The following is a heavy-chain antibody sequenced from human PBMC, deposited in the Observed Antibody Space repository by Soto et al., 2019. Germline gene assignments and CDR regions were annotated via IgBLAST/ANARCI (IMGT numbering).Heavy chain of an antibody. V-gene: IGHV1-18*01. J-gene: IGHJ6*02. CDR1: GYTFTSYG. CDR3: AREGLRSDYGMDV. D-gene: IGHD3-16*01. Sequence: ASVKVSCKASGYTFTSYGISWVRQAPGQGLEWMGWISAYNGNTNYAQKLQGRVTMTTDISTSTAYMELRSLSFDDTAVYYCAREGLRSDYGMDVWGQGTTVTVSS. CDR2: ISAYNGNT.